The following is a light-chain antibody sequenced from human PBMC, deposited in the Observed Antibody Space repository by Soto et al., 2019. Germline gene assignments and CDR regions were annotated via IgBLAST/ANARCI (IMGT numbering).Light chain of an antibody. Sequence: EIGWTQSPGTLSLSPGERATLSCRASQSVSSSYLAWYQQKPGQAPRLLIYGASSRATGIPDRFSGSGSGTDFTLTISRLDPEDFAVYYCQQYGSSFGQGTKLEIK. CDR3: QQYGSS. V-gene: IGKV3-20*01. CDR2: GAS. CDR1: QSVSSSY. J-gene: IGKJ2*01.